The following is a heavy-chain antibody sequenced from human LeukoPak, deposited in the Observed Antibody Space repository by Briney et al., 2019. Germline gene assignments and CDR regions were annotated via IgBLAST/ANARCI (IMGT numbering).Heavy chain of an antibody. Sequence: GGSLRLSCAASGFTFSSSGMNWVRQAPGKGLEWVSYISSSRSYIYYADSVKGRFTISRDNAKKSLYLQMNSLRAEHTAVYYCARYAAGTGSYFDYWGQGTLVTVSS. CDR3: ARYAAGTGSYFDY. CDR2: ISSSRSYI. J-gene: IGHJ4*02. V-gene: IGHV3-21*01. CDR1: GFTFSSSG. D-gene: IGHD6-13*01.